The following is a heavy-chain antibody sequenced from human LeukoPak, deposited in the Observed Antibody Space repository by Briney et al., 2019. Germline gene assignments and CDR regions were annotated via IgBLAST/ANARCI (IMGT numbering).Heavy chain of an antibody. D-gene: IGHD4-17*01. CDR1: GGSFSGYY. V-gene: IGHV4-34*01. J-gene: IGHJ1*01. CDR3: ARVAGAYGEYFQH. Sequence: PSETLSLTCAVYGGSFSGYYWSWIRQPPGKGLEWIGEINHSGSTNYNPSLKSRVTISVDTSKNQFSLKLSSVTAADTAVYYCARVAGAYGEYFQHWGQGTLVTVSS. CDR2: INHSGST.